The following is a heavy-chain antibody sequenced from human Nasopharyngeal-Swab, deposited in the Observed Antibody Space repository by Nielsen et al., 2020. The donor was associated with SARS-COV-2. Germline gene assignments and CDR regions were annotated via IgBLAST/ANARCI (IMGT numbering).Heavy chain of an antibody. J-gene: IGHJ6*03. Sequence: VRQMPGKGLEWMGWMNPNSGNTGYAQKFQGRVTMTRNTSISTAYMELSSLRSEDTAVYYCATTHKSTYYDFWSGYSNSYYYYMDVWSKGTTVTVSS. V-gene: IGHV1-8*01. CDR2: MNPNSGNT. D-gene: IGHD3-3*01. CDR3: ATTHKSTYYDFWSGYSNSYYYYMDV.